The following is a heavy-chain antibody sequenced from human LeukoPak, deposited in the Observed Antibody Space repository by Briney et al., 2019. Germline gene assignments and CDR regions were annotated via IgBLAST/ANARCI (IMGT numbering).Heavy chain of an antibody. CDR3: ARGHVWFDP. CDR2: IKEDGREK. J-gene: IGHJ5*02. V-gene: IGHV3-7*05. Sequence: GGSLRLSCAASGFSFSTYWMSWVRQAPGKGLEWVANIKEDGREKYYVDSVKGRFTISRDNAENSLYLQMNSLRAEDTAVYYCARGHVWFDPWGQGTLVTVSS. CDR1: GFSFSTYW.